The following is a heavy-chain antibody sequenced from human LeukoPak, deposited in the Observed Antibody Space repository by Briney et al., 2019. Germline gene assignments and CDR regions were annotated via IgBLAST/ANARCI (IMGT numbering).Heavy chain of an antibody. J-gene: IGHJ4*02. CDR3: ARAAAIRVYYFDY. CDR2: ISGSGGST. V-gene: IGHV3-23*01. Sequence: PGGSLRLSCAASGFTFSSYAMSWVRQAPGKGLEWVSAISGSGGSTYYTDSVKGRFTISRDNSKNTLYLQMNSLRAEDTAVYYCARAAAIRVYYFDYWGQGTLVTVSS. CDR1: GFTFSSYA. D-gene: IGHD2-15*01.